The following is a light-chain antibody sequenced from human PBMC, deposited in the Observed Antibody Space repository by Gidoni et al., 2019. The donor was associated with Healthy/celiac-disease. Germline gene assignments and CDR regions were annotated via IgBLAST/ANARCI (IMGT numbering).Light chain of an antibody. V-gene: IGKV3-20*01. CDR1: QSVSSSY. J-gene: IGKJ1*01. Sequence: IVLTQSPGTLSLSPGERATLSCRASQSVSSSYLDWYQQKPGQDPRLLIYGASSRATGIPDRFSGSGSGTDFTLTISRLEPEDFAVYYCQQYGSSPRTFGQGTKVEIK. CDR3: QQYGSSPRT. CDR2: GAS.